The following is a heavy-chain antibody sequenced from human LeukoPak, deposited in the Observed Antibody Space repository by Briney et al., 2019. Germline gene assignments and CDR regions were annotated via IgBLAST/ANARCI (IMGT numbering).Heavy chain of an antibody. CDR1: GYIFTNYW. Sequence: GESLKISCKGSGYIFTNYWIGWVRQIPGKGLEWMGIIYPGDSDTRYSPSFQGQVTISADKSISTAHLQWSSLKASDTAIYYCARKVNYGDRSIDYWGQGTLASVSS. J-gene: IGHJ4*02. CDR2: IYPGDSDT. D-gene: IGHD4-17*01. V-gene: IGHV5-51*01. CDR3: ARKVNYGDRSIDY.